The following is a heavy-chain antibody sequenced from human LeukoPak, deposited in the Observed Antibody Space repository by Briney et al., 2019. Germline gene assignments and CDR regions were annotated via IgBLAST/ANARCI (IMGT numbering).Heavy chain of an antibody. V-gene: IGHV3-53*01. J-gene: IGHJ4*02. D-gene: IGHD1-1*01. Sequence: GGSLRLSCAASGFSVSNNYMNWVRQAPGKGLEWVSVIYSGGSTYYADSVKGRYTISRDNSKNTLYLQMNSLRAEDTAVYYCARGQNVPAWGQGTLVTVSS. CDR3: ARGQNVPA. CDR1: GFSVSNNY. CDR2: IYSGGST.